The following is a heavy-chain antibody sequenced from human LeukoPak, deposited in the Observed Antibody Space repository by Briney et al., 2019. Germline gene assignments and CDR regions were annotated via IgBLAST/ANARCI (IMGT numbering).Heavy chain of an antibody. J-gene: IGHJ4*02. D-gene: IGHD3/OR15-3a*01. V-gene: IGHV3-7*01. CDR2: IKQDGSVK. CDR1: GYIFGNYW. CDR3: AKGSEYYDFWTYYLADY. Sequence: GGSLRLSCAASGYIFGNYWMTWVRQAPGKGLEWVANIKQDGSVKNYVDAVKGRFTISRDDARNHLYLQMNSLRAEDTALYYCAKGSEYYDFWTYYLADYWGQGTLVTVSS.